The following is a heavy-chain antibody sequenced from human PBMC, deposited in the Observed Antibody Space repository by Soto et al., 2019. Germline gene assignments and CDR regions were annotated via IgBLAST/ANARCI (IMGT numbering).Heavy chain of an antibody. V-gene: IGHV3-13*01. D-gene: IGHD1-26*01. CDR1: GFTFSSYD. CDR3: ARAYSGSYPFNYYGMDV. Sequence: GGSLRLSCAASGFTFSSYDMHWVRQATGKGLEWVSAIGTAGDTYYPGSVKGRFTISRENAKNSLYLQMNSLRAEDTAVYYCARAYSGSYPFNYYGMDVWGQGTTVTVSS. CDR2: IGTAGDT. J-gene: IGHJ6*02.